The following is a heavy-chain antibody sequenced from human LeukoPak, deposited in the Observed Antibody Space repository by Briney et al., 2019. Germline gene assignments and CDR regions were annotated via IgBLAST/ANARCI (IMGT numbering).Heavy chain of an antibody. CDR1: GGSISSYY. J-gene: IGHJ5*02. V-gene: IGHV4-4*07. CDR3: ARDSGTTGEVKLDP. D-gene: IGHD3-10*01. CDR2: IYTSGST. Sequence: SETLSLTCTVSGGSISSYYWSWIRQPAGKGLEWIGRIYTSGSTDYNPSLKSRVTMSVDTSKNQFSLKLSSVTAADTAVYYCARDSGTTGEVKLDPWGQGTLVTVSS.